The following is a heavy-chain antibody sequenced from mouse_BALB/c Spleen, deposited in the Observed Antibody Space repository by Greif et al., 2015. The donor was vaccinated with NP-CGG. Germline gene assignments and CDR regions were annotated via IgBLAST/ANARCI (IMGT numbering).Heavy chain of an antibody. CDR1: GFTFNTYA. D-gene: IGHD1-1*01. CDR3: VRDAYYYGSSSYAMDY. CDR2: IRSKSNNYAT. J-gene: IGHJ4*01. Sequence: DVKLQESGGGLVQPKGSLKLSCAASGFTFNTYAMNWVRQAPGKGLEWVARIRSKSNNYATYYADSVKDRFTISRDDSQSMLYLQMNNLKTEDTAMYYCVRDAYYYGSSSYAMDYWGQGTSVTVSS. V-gene: IGHV10-1*02.